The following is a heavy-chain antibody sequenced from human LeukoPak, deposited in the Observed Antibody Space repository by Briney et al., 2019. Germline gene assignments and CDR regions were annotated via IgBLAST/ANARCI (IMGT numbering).Heavy chain of an antibody. D-gene: IGHD1-14*01. CDR2: IYHSGST. CDR1: GYSISSGYY. Sequence: SETLSLTCTVSGYSISSGYYWGWIRQPPGKGLEWIGSIYHSGSTYYNPSLKSRVTMSVDTPKNQFSLKLSSVTAADTAVYYCARAPSLTHFDYWGQGTLVTVSS. CDR3: ARAPSLTHFDY. J-gene: IGHJ4*02. V-gene: IGHV4-38-2*02.